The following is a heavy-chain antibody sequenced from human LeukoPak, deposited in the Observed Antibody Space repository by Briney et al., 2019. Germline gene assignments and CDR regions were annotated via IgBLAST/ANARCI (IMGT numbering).Heavy chain of an antibody. CDR2: IKPDGSQT. J-gene: IGHJ4*02. CDR3: LRDGPAFLDFDY. Sequence: PGGSLRLSCAASGFSFNGDWMNWVRQAPGKGLEWVANIKPDGSQTYYGDSVKGGFSISSDNDKQLLFLQMNNLRAEDTAVYYCLRDGPAFLDFDYWGQGTLVTVSS. D-gene: IGHD2-2*01. CDR1: GFSFNGDW. V-gene: IGHV3-7*03.